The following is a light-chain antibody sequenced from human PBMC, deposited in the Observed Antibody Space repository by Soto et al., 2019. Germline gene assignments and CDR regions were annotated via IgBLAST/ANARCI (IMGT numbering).Light chain of an antibody. CDR1: QGLGTN. Sequence: EVVATHYPATLSVCPGGRATLSCRASQGLGTNLAWYQQKPGQAPRLLIYDAYNRATGIPPRFSGSGSGTDFTLTISSLEPEDSAVYYCQQRHMWPITFGQGTRLEIK. CDR3: QQRHMWPIT. J-gene: IGKJ5*01. CDR2: DAY. V-gene: IGKV3D-11*01.